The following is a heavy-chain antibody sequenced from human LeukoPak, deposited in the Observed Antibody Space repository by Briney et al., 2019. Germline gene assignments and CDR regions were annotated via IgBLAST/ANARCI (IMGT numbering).Heavy chain of an antibody. CDR2: ISSSGSTI. CDR1: GFTFNIYW. V-gene: IGHV3-48*03. D-gene: IGHD1-14*01. Sequence: GGSLRLSCAASGFTFNIYWMSWVRQAPGKGLEWVSYISSSGSTIYYADSVKGRFTISRDNAKNSLYLQMNSLRAEDTAVYYCARDPSTGPAWPWGQGTLVTVSS. CDR3: ARDPSTGPAWP. J-gene: IGHJ5*02.